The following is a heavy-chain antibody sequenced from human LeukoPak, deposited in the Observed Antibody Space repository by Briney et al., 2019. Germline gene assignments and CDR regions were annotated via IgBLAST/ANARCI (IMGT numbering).Heavy chain of an antibody. Sequence: GGSLRLSCAASGFTFSSYSMNWVRQAPGKGLEWVSSISSSSSYIYYADSVKGRFTISGDNAKNSLYLQMNSLRAEDTAVYYCARGGNYDFWSGYMNYFDYWGQGTLVTVSS. V-gene: IGHV3-21*01. CDR3: ARGGNYDFWSGYMNYFDY. CDR2: ISSSSSYI. J-gene: IGHJ4*02. CDR1: GFTFSSYS. D-gene: IGHD3-3*01.